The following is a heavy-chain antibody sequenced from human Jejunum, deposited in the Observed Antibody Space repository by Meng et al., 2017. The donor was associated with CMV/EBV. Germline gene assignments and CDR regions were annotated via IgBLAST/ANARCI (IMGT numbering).Heavy chain of an antibody. J-gene: IGHJ6*02. Sequence: MHGVRQAPGKGREWVSAISSSGGSTYYADSVKGRFTISRDNYKNTLYLQMNSLRVEDSAVYYCAKGETSGYCSSTSCFYYYGMDVWGQGTTVTVSS. CDR3: AKGETSGYCSSTSCFYYYGMDV. V-gene: IGHV3-23*01. CDR2: ISSSGGST. D-gene: IGHD2-2*03.